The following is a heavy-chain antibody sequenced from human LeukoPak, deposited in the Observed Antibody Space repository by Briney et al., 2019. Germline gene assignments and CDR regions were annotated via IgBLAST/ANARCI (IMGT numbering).Heavy chain of an antibody. CDR2: IKQDGSEK. V-gene: IGHV3-7*01. CDR1: GFTFSSYA. Sequence: GGSLRLSCAASGFTFSSYAMSWVRQAPGKGLEWVANIKQDGSEKYYVDSVKGRFTISRDNAKNSLYLQMNSLRAEDTAVYYCARARYSGPYWGQGTLVTVSS. CDR3: ARARYSGPY. J-gene: IGHJ4*02. D-gene: IGHD6-13*01.